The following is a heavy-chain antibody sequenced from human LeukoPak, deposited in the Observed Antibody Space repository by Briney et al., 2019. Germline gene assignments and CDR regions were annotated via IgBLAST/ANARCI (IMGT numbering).Heavy chain of an antibody. V-gene: IGHV3-66*01. CDR2: IYSGGST. Sequence: GGSLRLSCAASGFTVSSNYMSWVRQAPGKGLEWVSDIYSGGSTYYADSVKGRFTITRDNSKNTLYLQMNSLRAEDTAVYYCASDFRGGFDYWGQGTLVTVSS. CDR3: ASDFRGGFDY. CDR1: GFTVSSNY. J-gene: IGHJ4*02. D-gene: IGHD2-15*01.